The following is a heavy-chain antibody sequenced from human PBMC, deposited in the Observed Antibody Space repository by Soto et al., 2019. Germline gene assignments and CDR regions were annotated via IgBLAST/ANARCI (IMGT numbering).Heavy chain of an antibody. V-gene: IGHV4-31*03. Sequence: SETLSLTCTVSGASITRGGYYWTWVRQLPGRGLEWIGYTYYTGNTNYNPSLKSRLAISVDTSKNQFSLRLSSVTAADSALYYCVRDTTRIRGMDVWGPGTKVTVSS. J-gene: IGHJ6*02. CDR2: TYYTGNT. CDR1: GASITRGGYY. CDR3: VRDTTRIRGMDV. D-gene: IGHD1-26*01.